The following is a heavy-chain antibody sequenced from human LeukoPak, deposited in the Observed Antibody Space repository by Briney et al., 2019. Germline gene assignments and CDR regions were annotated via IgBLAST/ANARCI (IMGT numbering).Heavy chain of an antibody. Sequence: GGSLRLSCAASGFTFSTYWMHWVRQAPGKGLVWVSQIKSDGSTNYADSVKGRFTTSRDNAKNTLSLQMSSLRPEDTGVYYCARAPSEIGGYYPEYFRHWGQGTLVTVSS. V-gene: IGHV3-74*01. CDR1: GFTFSTYW. J-gene: IGHJ1*01. D-gene: IGHD3-3*01. CDR3: ARAPSEIGGYYPEYFRH. CDR2: IKSDGST.